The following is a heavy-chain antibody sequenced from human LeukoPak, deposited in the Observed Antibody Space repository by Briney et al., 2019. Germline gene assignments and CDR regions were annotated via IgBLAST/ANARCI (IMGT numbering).Heavy chain of an antibody. V-gene: IGHV4-59*01. CDR1: SGSISSYY. CDR3: VRGSYYFDY. Sequence: NPSETLSLTCTVSSGSISSYYWSWIRQPPGKGLEWIGYIYYSGSTNYNPSLKSRVTISVDTSKKQFSLRLSSVTAADTAVYYCVRGSYYFDYWGQGSLVTVSS. CDR2: IYYSGST. J-gene: IGHJ4*02.